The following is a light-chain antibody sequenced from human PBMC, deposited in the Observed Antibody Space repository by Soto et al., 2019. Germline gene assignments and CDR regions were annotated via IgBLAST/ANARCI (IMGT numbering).Light chain of an antibody. CDR3: QQYNGYSRT. J-gene: IGKJ2*01. CDR2: DAS. CDR1: QSISSW. Sequence: DIQMTQSPSTLSASVGDRVTITCRASQSISSWLARYQQKPGKAPKLLIYDASSLESGVPSRFSGSGSGTEFTLTISSLQPDDFATYYCQQYNGYSRTFGQGTKLEIK. V-gene: IGKV1-5*01.